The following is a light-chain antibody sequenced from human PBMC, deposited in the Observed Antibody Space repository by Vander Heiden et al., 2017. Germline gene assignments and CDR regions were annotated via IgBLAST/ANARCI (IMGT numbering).Light chain of an antibody. V-gene: IGKV3-20*01. CDR3: QQCAASPVT. CDR2: GTS. CDR1: QNAYSNF. J-gene: IGKJ1*01. Sequence: EIVLTQSPGTLFLSPGDSATLSCRASQNAYSNFLAWYQQKPGQPPRLLIYGTSSRAAGVPDRFSGSGSGTDFTLSISRLEPEDFAVYYCQQCAASPVTFGRGTKVELK.